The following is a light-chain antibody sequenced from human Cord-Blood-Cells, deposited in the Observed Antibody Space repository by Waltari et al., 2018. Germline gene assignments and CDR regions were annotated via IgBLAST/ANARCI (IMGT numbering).Light chain of an antibody. CDR3: KQCRNWPET. CDR1: QSFSSY. J-gene: IGKJ3*01. V-gene: IGKV3-11*01. Sequence: EIVLTQSQATLSLSPGERATLSCRDSQSFSSYLAWYQQNPGQAPRPLIYDASNRATGIPARFSGSGSGTDLTLTISTLAPEDFAVYYCKQCRNWPETFGPGTKVDIK. CDR2: DAS.